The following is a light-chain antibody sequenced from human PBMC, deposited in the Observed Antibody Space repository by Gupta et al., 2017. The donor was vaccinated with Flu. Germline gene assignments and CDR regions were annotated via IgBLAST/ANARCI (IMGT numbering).Light chain of an antibody. CDR3: QVWDSSSDPVV. CDR2: DDS. V-gene: IGLV3-21*02. CDR1: RIGSKS. J-gene: IGLJ2*01. Sequence: GQTASISGGGDRIGSKSVHWYQRRPGQAPVVVVYDDSDRPSGIPERFSGSNSGNTATLTISRVEAEDEADYYCQVWDSSSDPVVFGGGTKLTVL.